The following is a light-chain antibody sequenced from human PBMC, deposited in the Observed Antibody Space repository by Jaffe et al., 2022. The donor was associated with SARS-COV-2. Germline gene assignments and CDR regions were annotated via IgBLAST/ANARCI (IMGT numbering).Light chain of an antibody. CDR2: GNY. V-gene: IGLV1-40*01. CDR3: QSYDSSLSVV. CDR1: NSNIGAGYD. J-gene: IGLJ2*01. Sequence: QSVLTQPPSVSGAPGQRVTISCTGSNSNIGAGYDVHWYQQLPGTAPKVLIYGNYNRPSGAPDRFSGSRSGASASLAITGLQAEDEADYYCQSYDSSLSVVFGGGTKVTVL.